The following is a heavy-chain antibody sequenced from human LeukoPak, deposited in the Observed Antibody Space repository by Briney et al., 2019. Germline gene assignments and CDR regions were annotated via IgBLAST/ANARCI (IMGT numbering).Heavy chain of an antibody. V-gene: IGHV1-2*02. CDR3: ARDRGSSWYADY. CDR2: INPNSGGT. Sequence: ASVKVSCRASRYIFTSYYIHWVRQAPGQGLEWMGWINPNSGGTKYAQRFQGRVTMTSDTSISTAYMELSRLRSDDTAVYFRARDRGSSWYADYWGQGTLVTVSS. CDR1: RYIFTSYY. D-gene: IGHD6-13*01. J-gene: IGHJ4*02.